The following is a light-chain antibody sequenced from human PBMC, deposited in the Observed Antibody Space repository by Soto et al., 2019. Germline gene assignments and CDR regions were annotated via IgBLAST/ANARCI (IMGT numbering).Light chain of an antibody. CDR1: SSDVGGYNY. J-gene: IGLJ2*01. V-gene: IGLV2-14*01. CDR3: SSYTSSSTLV. CDR2: EVS. Sequence: QSALTQPASVSGSPGQSITISCTGTSSDVGGYNYVSWYQQHPGKAPKLMIYEVSNRPSGVSNRFSGYKSGNTASLTISGLQAEDEGDYYCSSYTSSSTLVLGGGTKVTVL.